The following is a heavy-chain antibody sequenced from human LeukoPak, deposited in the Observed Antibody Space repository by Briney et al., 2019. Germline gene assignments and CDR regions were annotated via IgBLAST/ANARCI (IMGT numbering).Heavy chain of an antibody. CDR3: ARDKGSSPPGY. J-gene: IGHJ4*02. CDR2: ISSSSSSYI. Sequence: GGSLRLSCAASGFTFSSYSMNWVRQAPGKGLEWVSSISSSSSSYIYYADSVKGRFTIARDNAKNSLYLQMNSLRAEDTAVYYCARDKGSSPPGYWGQGTLVTVSS. D-gene: IGHD1-26*01. V-gene: IGHV3-21*01. CDR1: GFTFSSYS.